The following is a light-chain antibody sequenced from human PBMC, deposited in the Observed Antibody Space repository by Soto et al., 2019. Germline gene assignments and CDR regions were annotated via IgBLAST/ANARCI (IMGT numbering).Light chain of an antibody. CDR3: SSYTYRNTLGA. V-gene: IGLV2-14*03. CDR1: NSDIGSYDF. CDR2: GVT. J-gene: IGLJ2*01. Sequence: QSALTQPASISGSPGQSITISCTGSNSDIGSYDFVAWYQQLPGRSPRLIIYGVTNRPSGVSDRFSGSKSGNTASLTISGLQEDDEADYCCSSYTYRNTLGAFGGGTKLTVL.